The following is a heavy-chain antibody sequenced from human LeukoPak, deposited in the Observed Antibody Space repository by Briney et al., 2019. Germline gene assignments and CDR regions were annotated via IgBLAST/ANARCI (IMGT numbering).Heavy chain of an antibody. CDR2: ISSSGSTI. CDR1: GFTFSSYE. V-gene: IGHV3-48*03. D-gene: IGHD6-13*01. CDR3: AKRLAAAGNVNFDY. J-gene: IGHJ4*02. Sequence: GGSLRLSCAASGFTFSSYEMNWVRQAPGKGLEWVSYISSSGSTIYYADPVKGRFTISRDNSKNTLYLQMNSLRAADTAVYYCAKRLAAAGNVNFDYWGQGTLVTVSS.